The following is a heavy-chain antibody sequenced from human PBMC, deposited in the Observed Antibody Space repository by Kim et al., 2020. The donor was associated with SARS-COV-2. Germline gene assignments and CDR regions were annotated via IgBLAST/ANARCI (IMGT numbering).Heavy chain of an antibody. CDR3: ARGSVAGSPSNFDY. CDR2: ISSSSSTI. D-gene: IGHD6-19*01. V-gene: IGHV3-48*02. CDR1: GFTFSSYS. Sequence: GGSLRLSCAASGFTFSSYSMNWVRQAPGKGLEWVSYISSSSSTIYYADSVKGRFTISRDNAKNSLYLQMNSLRDEDTAVYYCARGSVAGSPSNFDYWCQGTLVTVSS. J-gene: IGHJ4*02.